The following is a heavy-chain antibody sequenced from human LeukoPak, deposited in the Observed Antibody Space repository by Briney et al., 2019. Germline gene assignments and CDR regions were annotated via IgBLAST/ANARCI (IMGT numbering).Heavy chain of an antibody. J-gene: IGHJ3*02. CDR2: TNSNSGGT. CDR1: GYTFTNYY. V-gene: IGHV1-2*02. Sequence: ASVKVSCKGSGYTFTNYYLHWVRRARGQGLERMGWTNSNSGGTSYGQKCQVRVTMTKDTSITTAPMALSGLKSDDTAVYYYARANYYGAASHSGAAFDIWGQGTMVTVSS. CDR3: ARANYYGAASHSGAAFDI. D-gene: IGHD3-10*01.